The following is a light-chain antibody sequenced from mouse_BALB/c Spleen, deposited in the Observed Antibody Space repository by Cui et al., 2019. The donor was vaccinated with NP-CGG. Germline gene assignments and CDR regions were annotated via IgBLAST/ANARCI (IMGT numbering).Light chain of an antibody. J-gene: IGLJ1*01. Sequence: QAVLTHESALSTPPGETVTLTCRSSTGAVTTSNYANWVQEKPDHLFTGLIGGTNNRPPGVPARFSGSLIGDKAALTITGAQTEDEAIYFCALWYSNHWVFGGGTKLTVL. CDR1: TGAVTTSNY. CDR3: ALWYSNHWV. CDR2: GTN. V-gene: IGLV1*01.